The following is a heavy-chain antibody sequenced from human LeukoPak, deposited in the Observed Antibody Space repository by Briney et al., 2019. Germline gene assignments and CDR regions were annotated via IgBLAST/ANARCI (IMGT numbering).Heavy chain of an antibody. CDR2: VYPGDSDT. D-gene: IGHD2-15*01. V-gene: IGHV5-51*01. J-gene: IGHJ6*03. CDR1: GYSFNTYW. Sequence: GESLKISCQASGYSFNTYWIGWVRQMPGKGLEWVGLVYPGDSDTRYSPSFQGQVTISADKSISTAYLQWSSLKASDTAMYYCARQYCSVAGCSSYYYYMDVWGKGTTVTVSS. CDR3: ARQYCSVAGCSSYYYYMDV.